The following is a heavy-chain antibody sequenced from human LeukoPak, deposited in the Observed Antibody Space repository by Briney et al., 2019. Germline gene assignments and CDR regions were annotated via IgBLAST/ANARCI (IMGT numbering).Heavy chain of an antibody. V-gene: IGHV4-30-4*01. CDR3: ARTPGDTAMVPPNYFDY. J-gene: IGHJ4*02. CDR1: GGSISSGDYY. CDR2: IYYSGST. Sequence: SQTLSLTCTVSGGSISSGDYYWSWIRQPPVKGLEWIGYIYYSGSTYYNPSLKSRVTISVDTSRNQFSLKLSSVTAADTAVYYCARTPGDTAMVPPNYFDYWGQGTLVTVSS. D-gene: IGHD5-18*01.